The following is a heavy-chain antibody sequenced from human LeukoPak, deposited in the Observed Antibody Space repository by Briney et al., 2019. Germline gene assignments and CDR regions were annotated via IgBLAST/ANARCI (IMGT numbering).Heavy chain of an antibody. D-gene: IGHD6-25*01. J-gene: IGHJ4*02. V-gene: IGHV4-39*01. Sequence: SETLSLTCTVSGGSISSTSDYWAWIRQPPGKGLEWIGIISYSGSTYYNPSLKSRVTISVDSSKNQFSLKLSSVTAADTAVYYCARLDRGINAAHFDYWGQGTLVTVSS. CDR3: ARLDRGINAAHFDY. CDR2: ISYSGST. CDR1: GGSISSTSDY.